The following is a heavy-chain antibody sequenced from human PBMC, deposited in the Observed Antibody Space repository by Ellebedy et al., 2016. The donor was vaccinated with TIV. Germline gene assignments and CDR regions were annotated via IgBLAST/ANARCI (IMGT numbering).Heavy chain of an antibody. V-gene: IGHV3-53*01. D-gene: IGHD5-18*01. Sequence: GGSLRLSCAASGFAVSSYYISWVRQAPGKGLDWVSVIFTSGSTYYADSVKGRFTVSRDNSKNTVYLQMNSLRAEDTAVYYCAREGVGYRIDYWGQGTLVTVSS. CDR1: GFAVSSYY. CDR3: AREGVGYRIDY. J-gene: IGHJ4*02. CDR2: IFTSGST.